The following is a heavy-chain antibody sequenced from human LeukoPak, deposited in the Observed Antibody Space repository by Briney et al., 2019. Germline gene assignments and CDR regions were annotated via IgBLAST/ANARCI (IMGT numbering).Heavy chain of an antibody. CDR1: GYTFTSYG. CDR2: ISAYNGNT. CDR3: ARDHRLVVVPAAMERYFDY. V-gene: IGHV1-18*01. J-gene: IGHJ4*02. Sequence: ASVKVSCKASGYTFTSYGISWVRQAPGQGLEWMGWISAYNGNTNYAQKLQGRVTMTTDTSTSTAYMELRSLRSDDTAVYYCARDHRLVVVPAAMERYFDYWGQGTLVTVSS. D-gene: IGHD2-2*01.